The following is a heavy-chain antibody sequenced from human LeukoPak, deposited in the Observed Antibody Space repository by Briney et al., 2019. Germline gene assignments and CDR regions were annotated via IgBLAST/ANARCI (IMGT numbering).Heavy chain of an antibody. CDR3: ARDVRAVAGHFDY. CDR2: INPNSGGT. V-gene: IGHV1-2*02. D-gene: IGHD6-19*01. CDR1: GYTFTGYY. Sequence: ASVKVSCKASGYTFTGYYMHWVRQAPGQGLEWMGWINPNSGGTNYAQKSQGRVTMTRDTSISTAYMELSRLRSDDTAVYYCARDVRAVAGHFDYWGQGTLVTVSS. J-gene: IGHJ4*02.